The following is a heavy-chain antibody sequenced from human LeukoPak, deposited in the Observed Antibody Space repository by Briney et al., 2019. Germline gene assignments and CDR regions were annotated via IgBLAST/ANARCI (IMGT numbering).Heavy chain of an antibody. Sequence: GASVKVSCKASGGTFSSYAISWVRQAPGQGLEWMGGIIPIFGTANYAQKFQGRVTITTDESTSTAYMELSSLRSEDTAVYYCARDLYGSGSPNWFDPWGQGTLVTVSS. CDR2: IIPIFGTA. CDR1: GGTFSSYA. V-gene: IGHV1-69*05. CDR3: ARDLYGSGSPNWFDP. D-gene: IGHD3-10*01. J-gene: IGHJ5*02.